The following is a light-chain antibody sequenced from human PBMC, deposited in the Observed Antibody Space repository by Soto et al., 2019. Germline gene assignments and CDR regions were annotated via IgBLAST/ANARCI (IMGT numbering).Light chain of an antibody. CDR1: SSDVGGYNC. CDR2: EVS. J-gene: IGLJ2*01. Sequence: QSALTQPPSASGSPGQSVTISCTGTSSDVGGYNCVSWYQQYPGKAPKLMTYEVSQRPSGVPDRFSGSKSGNTASLTVSGLQAEDEADYYCSSYAGTNTVVFGGGTKVTDL. V-gene: IGLV2-8*01. CDR3: SSYAGTNTVV.